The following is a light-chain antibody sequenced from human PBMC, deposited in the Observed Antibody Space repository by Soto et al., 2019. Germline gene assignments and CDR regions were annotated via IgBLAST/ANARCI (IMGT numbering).Light chain of an antibody. CDR1: TSNIGTNY. J-gene: IGLJ1*01. Sequence: SVLSQPPSASGTPGQRVTISCSGSTSNIGTNYVYWYHQLPGTAPKLLISRNNQRPSGVPDRFSGSKSGTSASLAISGLRSEDEGDYYCAAWDDSLSGHYVFGTGTKVTLL. CDR3: AAWDDSLSGHYV. CDR2: RNN. V-gene: IGLV1-47*01.